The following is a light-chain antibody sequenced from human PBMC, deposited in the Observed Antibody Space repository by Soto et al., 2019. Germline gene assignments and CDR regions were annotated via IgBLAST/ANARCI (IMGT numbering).Light chain of an antibody. CDR3: QQYGSSPSIT. CDR2: AAS. V-gene: IGKV3-20*01. CDR1: QSVSSSY. Sequence: EIVLTPSPGTLSLSPGERATLSCRASQSVSSSYLVWHQQKPGQAPRLLIYAASRRATGIPDRFSGSGSGTDFTLTISRLEPEDFAVYYCQQYGSSPSITFGQGTRREIK. J-gene: IGKJ5*01.